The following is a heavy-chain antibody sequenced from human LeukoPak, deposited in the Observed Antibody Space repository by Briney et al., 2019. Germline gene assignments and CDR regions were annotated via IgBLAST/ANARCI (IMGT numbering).Heavy chain of an antibody. J-gene: IGHJ4*02. CDR1: GFAFDDYA. Sequence: GRSLRLSCAASGFAFDDYAMHWVRQAPGKGLEWVSGISWNSGSIGYADSVKGRFTISRDNAKNSLYLQMNSLRAEDTALYYCAKDIDGSGWSRTFDYWGQGTLVNVSS. D-gene: IGHD6-19*01. CDR3: AKDIDGSGWSRTFDY. V-gene: IGHV3-9*01. CDR2: ISWNSGSI.